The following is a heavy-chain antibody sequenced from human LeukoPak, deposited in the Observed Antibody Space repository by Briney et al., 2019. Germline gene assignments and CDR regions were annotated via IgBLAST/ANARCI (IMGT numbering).Heavy chain of an antibody. D-gene: IGHD3-22*01. J-gene: IGHJ4*02. CDR2: INPNSGST. CDR3: ARDREGYDDRGYYQLRFFDY. CDR1: GYTFTGYY. V-gene: IGHV1-2*02. Sequence: ASVKVSCKASGYTFTGYYMHWVRQAPGQGLEWMGWINPNSGSTDYAQKFRGRVTMTRDTSINTAYMELSSLRSDDTAVYYCARDREGYDDRGYYQLRFFDYWGQGTPVTVSS.